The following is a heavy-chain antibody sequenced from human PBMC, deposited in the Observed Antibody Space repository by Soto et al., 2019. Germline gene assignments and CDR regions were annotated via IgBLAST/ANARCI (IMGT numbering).Heavy chain of an antibody. CDR2: IIPIIGIA. CDR3: AKFRGSYGMDV. CDR1: GGTFSSYT. Sequence: QVQLVQSGAEVKKPGSSVKVSCKASGGTFSSYTISWVRQAPGQGLEWMGRIIPIIGIANYAQKFQGRVTITADKSTSTAYMELSSLRSEDTAVYYCAKFRGSYGMDVWGQGTTVTVSS. D-gene: IGHD3-10*01. J-gene: IGHJ6*02. V-gene: IGHV1-69*02.